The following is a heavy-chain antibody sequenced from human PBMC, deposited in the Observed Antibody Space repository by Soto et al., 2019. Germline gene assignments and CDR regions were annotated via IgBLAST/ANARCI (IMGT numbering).Heavy chain of an antibody. CDR2: INPNSGGT. CDR3: ARSNYYDSSGYSLYYYYGMDV. J-gene: IGHJ6*02. D-gene: IGHD3-22*01. V-gene: IGHV1-2*02. Sequence: VASVKVSCKASGYTFTGYYMHWVRQAPGQGLEWMGWINPNSGGTNYAQKFQGRVTMTRDTSISTAYMELSRLRSDDTAVYYCARSNYYDSSGYSLYYYYGMDVWGHGTTVTVSS. CDR1: GYTFTGYY.